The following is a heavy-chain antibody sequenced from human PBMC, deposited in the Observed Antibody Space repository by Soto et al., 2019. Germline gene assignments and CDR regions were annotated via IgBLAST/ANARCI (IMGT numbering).Heavy chain of an antibody. D-gene: IGHD3-9*01. CDR2: IWYDGSNK. J-gene: IGHJ6*03. CDR3: ARGVPLRYFDYYMDV. CDR1: GFTFSSYG. Sequence: GGSLRLSCAASGFTFSSYGMHWVRQAPGKGLEWVAVIWYDGSNKYYADSVKGRFTISRDNSKNTLYLQMNSLRAEDTAVYYCARGVPLRYFDYYMDVWGKGTTVTVSS. V-gene: IGHV3-33*01.